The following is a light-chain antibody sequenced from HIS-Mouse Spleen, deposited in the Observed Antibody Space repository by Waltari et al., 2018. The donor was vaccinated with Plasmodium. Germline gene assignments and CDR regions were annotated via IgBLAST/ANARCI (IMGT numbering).Light chain of an antibody. J-gene: IGKJ4*01. V-gene: IGKV3-20*01. Sequence: EMVLTQSPGTLSLSPGERATLSCRASQSVSSSYLAWYQQKPGQAPRLLIYGASSRDTGIPDRFSGSGSGTDFTLTISRLEPEDFAVYYCQQYGSSPPLTFGGGTKVEIK. CDR2: GAS. CDR1: QSVSSSY. CDR3: QQYGSSPPLT.